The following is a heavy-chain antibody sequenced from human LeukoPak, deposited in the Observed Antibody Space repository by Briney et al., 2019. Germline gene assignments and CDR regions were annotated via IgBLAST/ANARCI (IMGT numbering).Heavy chain of an antibody. CDR3: ASPGSGSYYYFDY. V-gene: IGHV4-39*01. J-gene: IGHJ4*02. CDR1: GGSISSSTYY. D-gene: IGHD1-26*01. CDR2: IYYSGAT. Sequence: SDTLSLTCTASGGSISSSTYYWGWIRQPPGKGLEWIGSIYYSGATYYNPSLKSRVTISIDTSKNQFSLRLSSVTAADTAVYYCASPGSGSYYYFDYWGQGTLVTVSS.